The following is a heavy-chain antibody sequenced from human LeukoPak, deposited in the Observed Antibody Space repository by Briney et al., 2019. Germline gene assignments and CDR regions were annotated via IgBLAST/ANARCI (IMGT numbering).Heavy chain of an antibody. CDR1: GYTFTGYY. CDR3: AREDLDYGDYLGWFDP. J-gene: IGHJ5*02. CDR2: INPNSGGT. Sequence: ASVKVSCKASGYTFTGYYMHWVRQAPGQGLEWMGWINPNSGGTNYAQKFQGRVTTTRDTSTSTAYMELSRLRSDDTAVYYCAREDLDYGDYLGWFDPWGQGTLVTVSS. V-gene: IGHV1-2*02. D-gene: IGHD4-17*01.